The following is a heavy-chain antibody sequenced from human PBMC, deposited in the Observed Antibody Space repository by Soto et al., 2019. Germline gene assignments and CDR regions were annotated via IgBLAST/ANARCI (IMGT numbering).Heavy chain of an antibody. CDR3: TTYHGDYNFDH. CDR2: FDPDEAET. D-gene: IGHD4-17*01. V-gene: IGHV1-24*01. CDR1: GYTLNEVA. J-gene: IGHJ5*02. Sequence: QVQLVQSGAEVKKPGASVKVSCKVSGYTLNEVAMHWVRQAPAKGLEWLGGFDPDEAETIYAQHFQGIVTMTEDTSTDTVYMELSSLRSEDTALNFCTTYHGDYNFDHWGQGTLVTVSS.